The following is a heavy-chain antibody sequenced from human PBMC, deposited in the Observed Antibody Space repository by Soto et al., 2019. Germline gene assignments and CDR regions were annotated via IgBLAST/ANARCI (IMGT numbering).Heavy chain of an antibody. J-gene: IGHJ3*02. Sequence: GASVKVSCKASGYTFTSYGISWVRQAPGQGLEWMGWISAYNGNTNYAQKLQGRVTMTTDTSTSTAYMELRSLRSDDTAVYYCAGTNRDGYPNDAFDIWGQGTMVTVSS. CDR3: AGTNRDGYPNDAFDI. CDR1: GYTFTSYG. V-gene: IGHV1-18*04. CDR2: ISAYNGNT. D-gene: IGHD5-12*01.